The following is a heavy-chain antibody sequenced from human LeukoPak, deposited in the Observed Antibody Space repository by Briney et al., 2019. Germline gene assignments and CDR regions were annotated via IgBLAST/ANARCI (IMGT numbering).Heavy chain of an antibody. J-gene: IGHJ4*02. D-gene: IGHD3-16*02. CDR2: IYYSGST. CDR1: GGSISSGDYY. CDR3: ARGRTYDYVWGSYRDSDY. Sequence: SQTVSLTCTVSGGSISSGDYYWSWIRQPPGKGLEWIGYIYYSGSTYYNPSLKSRVTISVDTSKNQFSLKLSSVTAADTAVYYCARGRTYDYVWGSYRDSDYWGQGTLVTVSS. V-gene: IGHV4-30-4*01.